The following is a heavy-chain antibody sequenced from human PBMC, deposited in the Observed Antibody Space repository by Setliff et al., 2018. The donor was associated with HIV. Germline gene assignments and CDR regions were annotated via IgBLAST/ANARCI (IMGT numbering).Heavy chain of an antibody. D-gene: IGHD3-10*01. CDR1: GGSIRSYY. CDR3: ARGSFIGDYYYFDY. CDR2: IYYSGST. Sequence: PSETLSLTCTVSGGSIRSYYWTWLRQFPGKGLEWIGYIYYSGSTNYNPSLKSRVTISVDTSKNQFSLKLSSVTAADTAVYYCARGSFIGDYYYFDYWGQGTLVTVSS. J-gene: IGHJ4*02. V-gene: IGHV4-59*08.